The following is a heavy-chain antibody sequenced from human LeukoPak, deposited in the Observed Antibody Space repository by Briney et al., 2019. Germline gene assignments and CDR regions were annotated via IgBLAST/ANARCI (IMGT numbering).Heavy chain of an antibody. J-gene: IGHJ5*02. CDR1: GGSISSGSYY. V-gene: IGHV4-61*02. Sequence: SQTLSLTCTVSGGSISSGSYYWSWIRQPAGKGLEWIGRIYTSGSTNYNPSLKSRVTISVDTSKNQFSLKLSSVTAADTAVYYCAREREGTTLDWFDPWGQGTLVTVSS. CDR3: AREREGTTLDWFDP. CDR2: IYTSGST. D-gene: IGHD4-11*01.